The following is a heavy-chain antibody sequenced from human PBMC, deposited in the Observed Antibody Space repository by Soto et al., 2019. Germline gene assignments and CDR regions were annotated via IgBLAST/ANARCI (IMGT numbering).Heavy chain of an antibody. D-gene: IGHD3-3*01. CDR3: ARRRIGDY. V-gene: IGHV4-59*08. J-gene: IGHJ4*02. Sequence: QVQLQESGPGLVKPSETLSLTCTVSGDSISPFYWSWIRQPPGKGLEWIGYIYYSGSTVYNPSLKSRVTISVDTSKNQFSLKLTSVTAADTAVYYCARRRIGDYWGQGTLVTVSS. CDR2: IYYSGST. CDR1: GDSISPFY.